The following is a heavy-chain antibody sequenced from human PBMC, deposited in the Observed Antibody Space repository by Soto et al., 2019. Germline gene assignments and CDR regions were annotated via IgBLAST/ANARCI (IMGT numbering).Heavy chain of an antibody. CDR2: IYYSGST. J-gene: IGHJ6*03. D-gene: IGHD6-13*01. CDR1: GGSVSSGSYY. Sequence: SETLSLTCTVSGGSVSSGSYYWSWIRQPPGKGLEWIGYIYYSGSTNYNPSLKSRVTISVDTSKNQFSLKLSSVTAADTAVYYCARDVAAAGTRLEYYYYMDVWGKGTTVTVSS. V-gene: IGHV4-61*01. CDR3: ARDVAAAGTRLEYYYYMDV.